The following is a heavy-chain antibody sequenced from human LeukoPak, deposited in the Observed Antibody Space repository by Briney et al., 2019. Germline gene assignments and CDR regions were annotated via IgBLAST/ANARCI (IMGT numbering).Heavy chain of an antibody. J-gene: IGHJ4*02. Sequence: ASVKVSCKASGGTFSTYGISWVRQAPGQGLEWMGSIIPILSITNYAQKFQGRLTITADQSTTTVYMELSSLRSEDTAVYFCTRGFESSTSYVSDFDFWGQGTLVTVSS. CDR3: TRGFESSTSYVSDFDF. V-gene: IGHV1-69*04. D-gene: IGHD6-13*01. CDR2: IIPILSIT. CDR1: GGTFSTYG.